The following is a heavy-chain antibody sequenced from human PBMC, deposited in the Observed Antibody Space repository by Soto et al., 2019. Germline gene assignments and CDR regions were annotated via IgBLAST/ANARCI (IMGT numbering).Heavy chain of an antibody. CDR1: GGSISSYY. Sequence: SETLSLTCTVSGGSISSYYWSWIRQPPGKGLEWIGYIYYSGSTNYNPSLKSRVTISVDTSKNQFSLKLSSVTAADTAVYYCARASYDFWSGYYTSYYYYHKDVWAKGTTVTVSS. J-gene: IGHJ6*03. D-gene: IGHD3-3*01. V-gene: IGHV4-59*08. CDR3: ARASYDFWSGYYTSYYYYHKDV. CDR2: IYYSGST.